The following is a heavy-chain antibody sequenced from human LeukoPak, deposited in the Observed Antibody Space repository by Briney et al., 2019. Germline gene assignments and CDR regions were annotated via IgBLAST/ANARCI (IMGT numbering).Heavy chain of an antibody. V-gene: IGHV3-21*01. CDR2: ISSSSSYI. CDR3: ARGGGDYYYGMDV. D-gene: IGHD3-16*01. CDR1: GFTFSSYS. J-gene: IGHJ6*02. Sequence: GGSLRLSCAASGFTFSSYSMNWVRQAPGKGLEWVSSISSSSSYIYYADSVKGRFTISRDNAKNSLYLQINGLRAEDTAVYYCARGGGDYYYGMDVWGQGTTVTVSS.